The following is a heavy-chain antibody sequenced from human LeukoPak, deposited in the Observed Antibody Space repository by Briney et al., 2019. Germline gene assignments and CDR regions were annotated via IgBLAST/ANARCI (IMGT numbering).Heavy chain of an antibody. D-gene: IGHD1-26*01. CDR1: GGSISSYY. J-gene: IGHJ1*01. CDR2: IYTSGST. V-gene: IGHV4-4*07. CDR3: ARGGGSYYTEYFQH. Sequence: SETLSLTCTVSGGSISSYYWSWIRQPAGKGLEWIGRIYTSGSTNYNPALQSRVTMSVDTSKNQFSLKLGSVTAADTAVYYCARGGGSYYTEYFQHWGQGTLVTVSS.